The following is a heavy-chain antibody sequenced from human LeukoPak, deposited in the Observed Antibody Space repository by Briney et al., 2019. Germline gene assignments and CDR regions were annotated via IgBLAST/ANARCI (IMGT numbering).Heavy chain of an antibody. Sequence: GGSLRLSCAASGFSFSSYGMQWVRQAPGKGLERVAFIQYDGSNKYYAESVKGRFTISRDNSKNTLYLQMNSLRADDTAVYYCARTRDLYYDAFDIWGQGTMVTVSS. CDR1: GFSFSSYG. CDR3: ARTRDLYYDAFDI. CDR2: IQYDGSNK. V-gene: IGHV3-30*02. J-gene: IGHJ3*02. D-gene: IGHD2-21*01.